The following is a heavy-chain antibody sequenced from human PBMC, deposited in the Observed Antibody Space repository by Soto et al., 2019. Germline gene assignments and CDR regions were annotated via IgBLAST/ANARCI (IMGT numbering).Heavy chain of an antibody. J-gene: IGHJ6*02. CDR2: ISYDGSNK. CDR1: GFTFSSYA. CDR3: ARDRGHRDGYNPYYYYGMDV. D-gene: IGHD5-12*01. Sequence: GGSLRLSCAASGFTFSSYAMHWVRQAPGKGLEWVAVISYDGSNKYYADSVKGRFTISRDNSKNTLYLQMNSLRAEDTVVYYCARDRGHRDGYNPYYYYGMDVWGQGTTVTVSS. V-gene: IGHV3-30-3*01.